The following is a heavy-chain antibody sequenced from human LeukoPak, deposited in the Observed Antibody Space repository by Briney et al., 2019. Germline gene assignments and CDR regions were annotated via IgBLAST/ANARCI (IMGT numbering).Heavy chain of an antibody. CDR1: GYSFTSYW. CDR2: IYPGDSDT. CDR3: ARRVSGSYSPFDY. Sequence: GESLKISGKGSGYSFTSYWIGWVRKIPGKGLEWMGIIYPGDSDTRYSPSFQGQVTISADKAISTAYLQWSSLKASDTAMYYCARRVSGSYSPFDYWGQGTLVTVSS. J-gene: IGHJ4*02. D-gene: IGHD1-26*01. V-gene: IGHV5-51*01.